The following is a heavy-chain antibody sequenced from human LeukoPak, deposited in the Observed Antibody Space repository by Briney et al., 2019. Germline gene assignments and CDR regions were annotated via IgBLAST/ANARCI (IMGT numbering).Heavy chain of an antibody. V-gene: IGHV3-33*06. Sequence: GRSLRLSCTASGFMFSRLGMQWVRQAPGEGLEWVAMIWHDGSVEEYADSVKGRFTISRDNSQNTLYLQMNSLRDDDTAVYYCAKEGDQFRGYLDAWGKGTTVTISS. CDR2: IWHDGSVE. D-gene: IGHD3-16*01. CDR3: AKEGDQFRGYLDA. CDR1: GFMFSRLG. J-gene: IGHJ6*03.